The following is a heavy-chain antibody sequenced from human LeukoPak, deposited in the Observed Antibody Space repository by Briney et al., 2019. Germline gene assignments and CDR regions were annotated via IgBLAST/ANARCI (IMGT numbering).Heavy chain of an antibody. Sequence: SETLSLTCTVSGGSNSSYYWSWIRQPPGKGLEWIGYIYYSGSTNYNPSLKSRVTISVDTSKNQFSLKLSSVTAADTAVYYCARGATAVRIDYWGQGTLVTVSS. CDR1: GGSNSSYY. CDR2: IYYSGST. J-gene: IGHJ4*02. D-gene: IGHD1-26*01. CDR3: ARGATAVRIDY. V-gene: IGHV4-59*01.